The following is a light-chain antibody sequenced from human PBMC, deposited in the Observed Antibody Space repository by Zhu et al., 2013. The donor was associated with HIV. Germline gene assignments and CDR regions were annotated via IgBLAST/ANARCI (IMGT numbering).Light chain of an antibody. CDR2: TAS. J-gene: IGKJ2*02. CDR3: LQSNSYPRT. Sequence: DIQMTQFPSALSASVGDRVTITCRASQGISNHLGWYQQKPGKAPKRLIYTASTLQSGVPSRFSGSGSGTDFTLTISSLQPEDFATYYCLQSNSYPRTFGQGTRLEIK. CDR1: QGISNH. V-gene: IGKV1-17*01.